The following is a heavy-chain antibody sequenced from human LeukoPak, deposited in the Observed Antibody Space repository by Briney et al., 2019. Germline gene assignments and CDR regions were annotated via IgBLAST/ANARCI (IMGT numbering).Heavy chain of an antibody. CDR1: GYTFTDYH. Sequence: ASVKVSCKSSGYTFTDYHLHWVRQAPGQGLELMGWINSNSGGTNYAQKFQGRVTMTRDTSINTAYMELSRVRSDDTAVYYCARDIRPRVESFDYWGQGTLVTVSS. J-gene: IGHJ4*02. CDR2: INSNSGGT. V-gene: IGHV1-2*02. CDR3: ARDIRPRVESFDY. D-gene: IGHD3-3*01.